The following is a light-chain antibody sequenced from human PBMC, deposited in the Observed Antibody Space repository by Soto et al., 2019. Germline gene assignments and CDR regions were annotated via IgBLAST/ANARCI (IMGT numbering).Light chain of an antibody. CDR3: QAYDSTLSGFV. J-gene: IGLJ1*01. CDR2: GNS. V-gene: IGLV1-40*01. Sequence: QSVLTQPPSVSGAPGQRVTISCSGSSSNTGADDVHWYQQFPGKAPKLLIYGNSNRPSGVPERFSGSKSGTSASLAITGLQAEDEADYYCQAYDSTLSGFVFGTGTKLTVL. CDR1: SSNTGADD.